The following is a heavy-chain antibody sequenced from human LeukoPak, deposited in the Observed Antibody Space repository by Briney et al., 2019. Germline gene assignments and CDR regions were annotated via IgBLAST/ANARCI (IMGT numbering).Heavy chain of an antibody. CDR2: IYYSGST. D-gene: IGHD6-13*01. V-gene: IGHV4-59*12. CDR3: AREVDSIAAAV. Sequence: SETLSLTCTVSGGSISSYYWSWIRQPPGKGLEWIGYIYYSGSTNYNPSLKSRVTISVDTSKNQFSLKLSSVTAADAAVYYCAREVDSIAAAVWGQGTLVTVSS. CDR1: GGSISSYY. J-gene: IGHJ4*02.